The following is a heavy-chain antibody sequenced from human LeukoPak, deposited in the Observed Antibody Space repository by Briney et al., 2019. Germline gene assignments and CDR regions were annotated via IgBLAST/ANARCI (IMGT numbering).Heavy chain of an antibody. D-gene: IGHD3-22*01. J-gene: IGHJ5*02. CDR3: ARTRVDYYDSSGYWFDP. V-gene: IGHV4-61*02. Sequence: PSQTLSLTRTVSGGSISSGSYDWDSIRPPAGKGLEWIARIYTSGSTNYRPSLKSRVTISVDTSKNQFSLKLSSVAAADTAVYYCARTRVDYYDSSGYWFDPWGQGTLVTVSS. CDR2: IYTSGST. CDR1: GGSISSGSYD.